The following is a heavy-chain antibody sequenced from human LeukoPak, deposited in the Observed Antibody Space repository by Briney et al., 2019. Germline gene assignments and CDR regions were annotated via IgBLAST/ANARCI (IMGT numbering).Heavy chain of an antibody. Sequence: GGSLRLSCAASGFAFNDYYMSWVRQSPGKGLEWVANIKRDSTETHYVDSVKGRFTISRDNAKSSLYLQMNSLRVEDTAVYYCARDPRGSEYSHFDSWGQGTLVAVSS. CDR3: ARDPRGSEYSHFDS. V-gene: IGHV3-7*01. J-gene: IGHJ4*02. D-gene: IGHD3-10*01. CDR1: GFAFNDYY. CDR2: IKRDSTET.